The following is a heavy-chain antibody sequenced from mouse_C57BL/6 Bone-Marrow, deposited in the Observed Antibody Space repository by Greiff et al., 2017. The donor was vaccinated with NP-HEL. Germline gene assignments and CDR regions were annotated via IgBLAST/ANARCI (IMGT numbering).Heavy chain of an antibody. CDR3: ALGTGSLYYAMDY. J-gene: IGHJ4*01. D-gene: IGHD4-1*01. Sequence: EVMLVESGGGLVKPGGSLKLSCAASGFTFSDYGMHWVRQAPEKGLEWVAYISSGSSTIYYADTVKGRFTISRDNAKNTLFLQMTSLRSEDTAMYYCALGTGSLYYAMDYWGQGTSVTVSS. V-gene: IGHV5-17*01. CDR2: ISSGSSTI. CDR1: GFTFSDYG.